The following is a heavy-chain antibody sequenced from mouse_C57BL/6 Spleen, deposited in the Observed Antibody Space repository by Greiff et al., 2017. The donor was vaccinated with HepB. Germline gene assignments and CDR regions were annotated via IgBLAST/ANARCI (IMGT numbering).Heavy chain of an antibody. CDR1: GYTFTDYE. Sequence: QVQLQQSGAELVRPGASVTLSCKASGYTFTDYEMHWVKQTPVHGLEWIGAIDPETGGTAYNQKFKGKAILTADKSSSTAYMELRSLTSEDSAVYYSTRGHYNYGSSSYYFDYWGQGTTLTVSS. CDR2: IDPETGGT. J-gene: IGHJ2*01. CDR3: TRGHYNYGSSSYYFDY. D-gene: IGHD1-1*01. V-gene: IGHV1-15*01.